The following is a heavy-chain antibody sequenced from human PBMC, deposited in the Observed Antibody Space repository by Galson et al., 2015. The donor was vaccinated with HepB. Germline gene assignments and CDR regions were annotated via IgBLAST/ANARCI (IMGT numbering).Heavy chain of an antibody. CDR3: ARDGQQLAFFDY. D-gene: IGHD6-13*01. CDR2: ISYDGSNK. V-gene: IGHV3-30*04. CDR1: GFTFSSYA. J-gene: IGHJ4*02. Sequence: SLRLSCAASGFTFSSYAMHWVRQAPGKGLEWVAVISYDGSNKYYADSVKGRFTISRDNSKNTLYLQMNSLRAEDTAVYYCARDGQQLAFFDYWGQGTLVTVSS.